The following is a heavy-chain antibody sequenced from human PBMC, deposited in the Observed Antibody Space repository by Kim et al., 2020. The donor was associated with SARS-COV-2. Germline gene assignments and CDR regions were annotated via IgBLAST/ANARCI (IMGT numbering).Heavy chain of an antibody. J-gene: IGHJ3*02. CDR3: ATHRGQAYAFEI. D-gene: IGHD3-10*01. CDR1: GYTFIAYY. CDR2: INPNSGDT. V-gene: IGHV1-2*04. Sequence: ASVKVSCKASGYTFIAYYLHWVRQAPGQGLEWMGWINPNSGDTKYAQKFQDWVTMTRDTSISTAYMELNRLTSDDTAVYYCATHRGQAYAFEIWGQGTMVTVSS.